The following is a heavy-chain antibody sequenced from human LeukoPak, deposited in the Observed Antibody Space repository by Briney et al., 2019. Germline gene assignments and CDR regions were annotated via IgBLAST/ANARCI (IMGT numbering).Heavy chain of an antibody. J-gene: IGHJ4*02. CDR1: CGAFSGYY. CDR2: INHSGST. D-gene: IGHD3-10*01. V-gene: IGHV4-34*01. CDR3: ARDSYYYGSGIDY. Sequence: SETLSLTCAVYCGAFSGYYWSWIRQPPGKGLEWIGEINHSGSTNYNPSLKSRVTISVDTSQNQFSLNLNSVTAADTAVYYCARDSYYYGSGIDYWGQGTLVTVSS.